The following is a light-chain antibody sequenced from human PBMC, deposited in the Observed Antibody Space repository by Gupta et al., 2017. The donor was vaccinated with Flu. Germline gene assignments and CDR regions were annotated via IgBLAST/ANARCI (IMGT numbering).Light chain of an antibody. CDR2: DVN. J-gene: IGLJ3*02. Sequence: QSALTQPRSVSGSPGQSVTISCTGTISDVNDYKYVSWYQQHPGQAPKLILYDVNKWPSGVPDRFSGSKSGNTASLTISGLQAEDEADYYCCSYAGSFTSMFGGGTKVTVL. V-gene: IGLV2-11*01. CDR1: ISDVNDYKY. CDR3: CSYAGSFTSM.